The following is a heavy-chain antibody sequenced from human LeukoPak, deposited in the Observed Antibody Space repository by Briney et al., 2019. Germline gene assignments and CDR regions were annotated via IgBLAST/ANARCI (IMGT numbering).Heavy chain of an antibody. CDR3: ARGPSVTIFGVVNNYYYYYMDV. CDR2: MNPNSGNT. D-gene: IGHD3-3*01. CDR1: GYTFTSYD. J-gene: IGHJ6*03. V-gene: IGHV1-8*01. Sequence: ASVKVSCKASGYTFTSYDMNWVRQATGQGLEWMGWMNPNSGNTGYAQKFQGRVTMTRNTSISTAYMELSSLRSEDTAVYYCARGPSVTIFGVVNNYYYYYMDVWGKGTTVTVSS.